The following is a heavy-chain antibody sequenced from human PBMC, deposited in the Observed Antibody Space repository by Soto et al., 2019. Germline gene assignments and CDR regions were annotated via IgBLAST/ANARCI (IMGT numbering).Heavy chain of an antibody. CDR2: IYYSENT. CDR3: ARVYYYGSGSYPYYYYYYMDV. D-gene: IGHD3-10*01. Sequence: PSETLSLPCTVSGGSLSSSSNHWGWIRQPPGKGLEWIGNIYYSENTYYNPSLKSRVTISVDTSKNQFSLRLTSVTAADTAVYYCARVYYYGSGSYPYYYYYYMDVWGKGTTVTVSS. CDR1: GGSLSSSSNH. V-gene: IGHV4-39*01. J-gene: IGHJ6*03.